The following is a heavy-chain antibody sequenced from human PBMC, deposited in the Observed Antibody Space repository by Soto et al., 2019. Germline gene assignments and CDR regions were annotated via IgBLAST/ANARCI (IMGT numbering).Heavy chain of an antibody. J-gene: IGHJ6*02. CDR1: GFTFSSYA. Sequence: HPGGSLRLSCAASGFTFSSYAMHWVRQAPGKGLEWVAVISYDGSNKYYADSVKGRFTISRDNSKNTLYLQMNSLRAEDTAVYYCARDLVVYDFLEWSHYYYYGMDVWGQGTTVTVSS. CDR2: ISYDGSNK. D-gene: IGHD3-3*01. CDR3: ARDLVVYDFLEWSHYYYYGMDV. V-gene: IGHV3-30-3*01.